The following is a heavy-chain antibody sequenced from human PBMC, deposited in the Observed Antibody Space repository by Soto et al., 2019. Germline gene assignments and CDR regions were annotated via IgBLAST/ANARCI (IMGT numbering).Heavy chain of an antibody. D-gene: IGHD3-10*01. J-gene: IGHJ6*03. CDR1: GFTFDDYS. V-gene: IGHV3-9*01. Sequence: PGGSLRLSCAASGFTFDDYSMHWVRQAPGKGLEWVSGISWNSGSIGYADSVKGRFTISRDNAKNSLYLQMNSLRAEDTALYYCAKDGVRDFSGSYYFTYYYYYMDVWGKGTTVTVSS. CDR3: AKDGVRDFSGSYYFTYYYYYMDV. CDR2: ISWNSGSI.